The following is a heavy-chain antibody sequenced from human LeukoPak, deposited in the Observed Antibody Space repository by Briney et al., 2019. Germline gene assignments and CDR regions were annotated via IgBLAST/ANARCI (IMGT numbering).Heavy chain of an antibody. CDR2: ISTYNGNT. J-gene: IGHJ4*02. D-gene: IGHD4-17*01. CDR3: AKVAWGDYGEYYFDY. V-gene: IGHV1-18*01. Sequence: ASVKVSCKASGYTFTNYGISWVRQAPGQGLEWMGWISTYNGNTNYVQKLQGRVTMTTDTSTSTVYMELRSLRSDDTAVYYCAKVAWGDYGEYYFDYWGQGTLVTVSS. CDR1: GYTFTNYG.